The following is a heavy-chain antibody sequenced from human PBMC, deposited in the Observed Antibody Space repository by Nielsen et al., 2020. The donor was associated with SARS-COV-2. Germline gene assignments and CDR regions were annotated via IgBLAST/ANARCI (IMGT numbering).Heavy chain of an antibody. D-gene: IGHD1-7*01. CDR2: ISYDGSNK. Sequence: GESLKISCAASGFTFSSYDMHWVRQAPGKGLEWVAVISYDGSNKYYADSVKGRFTISRDNSKNTLYLQMNSLRAEDTAVYYCARDHDYRAARTTDYYGMDVWGQGTTVTVSS. V-gene: IGHV3-30*03. J-gene: IGHJ6*02. CDR3: ARDHDYRAARTTDYYGMDV. CDR1: GFTFSSYD.